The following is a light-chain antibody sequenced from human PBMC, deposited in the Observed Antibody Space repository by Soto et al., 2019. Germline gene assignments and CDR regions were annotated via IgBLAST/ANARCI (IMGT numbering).Light chain of an antibody. J-gene: IGKJ3*01. V-gene: IGKV1-12*01. CDR3: QQTYSFPLT. CDR2: GAS. CDR1: HGISRF. Sequence: DIQMTQSPSSVSASVGDRVTITCRASHGISRFLAWYQQKPGKAPNLLIYGASTLLSGVPSRFSGSGSATDFTLTISSLEPEDFATYFCQQTYSFPLTFGPGTKVDI.